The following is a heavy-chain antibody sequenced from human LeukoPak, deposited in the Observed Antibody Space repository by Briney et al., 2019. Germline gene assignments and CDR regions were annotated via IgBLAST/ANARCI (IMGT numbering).Heavy chain of an antibody. CDR1: GGSISSSSYY. Sequence: SETLSLTCTVSGGSISSSSYYWGWIRQSPGKGLEWIGSIHYSGNTYYNPSLKSRVTISADTSKNQFSLKLSSVTAADTAVYYCVRHVDGYYYYGMDVWGQGTTVTVSS. D-gene: IGHD2-15*01. V-gene: IGHV4-39*01. CDR2: IHYSGNT. J-gene: IGHJ6*02. CDR3: VRHVDGYYYYGMDV.